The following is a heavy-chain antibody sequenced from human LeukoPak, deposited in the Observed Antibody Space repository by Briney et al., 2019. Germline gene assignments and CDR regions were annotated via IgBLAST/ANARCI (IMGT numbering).Heavy chain of an antibody. D-gene: IGHD5-24*01. CDR3: AREVEMATQFDY. CDR2: IYYSGST. Sequence: SQTLSLTCTVSGGSISSGGYYWSWIRQHPGKGLEWIGHIYYSGSTYYNPSLKSRVTISVDTSKNQFSLKLSSVTAADTAVYYCAREVEMATQFDYWGQGTLVTVSS. J-gene: IGHJ4*02. V-gene: IGHV4-31*03. CDR1: GGSISSGGYY.